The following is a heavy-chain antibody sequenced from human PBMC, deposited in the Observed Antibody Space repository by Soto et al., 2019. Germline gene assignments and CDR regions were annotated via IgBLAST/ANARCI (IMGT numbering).Heavy chain of an antibody. CDR3: ARDKVGYYDSSGYYRVSVPPDYYYGMDV. V-gene: IGHV1-69*01. Sequence: QVQLVQSGAEVKQPGSSVKVSCKASGGTFSSYAISWVRQAPEQGLEWMGGIIPIFGTANYAQKFQGRVTITADESTSTAYMELSSLRSEDTAVYYCARDKVGYYDSSGYYRVSVPPDYYYGMDVWGQGTTVTVSS. CDR1: GGTFSSYA. D-gene: IGHD3-22*01. CDR2: IIPIFGTA. J-gene: IGHJ6*02.